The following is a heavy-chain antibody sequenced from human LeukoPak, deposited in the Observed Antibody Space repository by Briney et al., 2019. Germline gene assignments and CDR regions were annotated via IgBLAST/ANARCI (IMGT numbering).Heavy chain of an antibody. CDR2: IKQDGSEK. CDR3: AKGGIQWIQLWFDAFDI. D-gene: IGHD5-18*01. V-gene: IGHV3-7*03. Sequence: GGSLRLSCAASGFTFSSYWMSWVRQAPGKGLEWVANIKQDGSEKYYVDSVKGRFTISRDNAKNSLYLQMNSLRAEDTAVYYCAKGGIQWIQLWFDAFDIWGQGTMVTVSS. J-gene: IGHJ3*02. CDR1: GFTFSSYW.